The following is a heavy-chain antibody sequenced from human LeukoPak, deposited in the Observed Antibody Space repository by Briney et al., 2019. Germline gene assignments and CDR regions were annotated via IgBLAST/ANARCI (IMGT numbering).Heavy chain of an antibody. D-gene: IGHD3-9*01. J-gene: IGHJ4*02. CDR1: GYTFTGYY. V-gene: IGHV1-2*02. CDR2: INPNSGGT. CDR3: ARGLFDWLLDVIGGFDY. Sequence: ASVTVSCKASGYTFTGYYMHWVRQAPGQGLEWMGWINPNSGGTNYAQKFQGRVTMTRDTSISTAYMELSRLRSDDTAVYYCARGLFDWLLDVIGGFDYWGQGTLVTVSS.